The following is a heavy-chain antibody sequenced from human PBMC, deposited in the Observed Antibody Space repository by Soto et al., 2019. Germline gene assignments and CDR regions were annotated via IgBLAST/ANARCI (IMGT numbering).Heavy chain of an antibody. V-gene: IGHV2-5*02. D-gene: IGHD2-15*01. Sequence: QITLKESGPTLVKPTQTLTLTCTFSGFSLSTSGVGVGWIRQPPGKALEWLAVIFWDDDKRYSPSLKDRLTITTDTSKTQVVLTMTNMYPADAATYSCAHRGSCGGASCYDSWGQGTLVTVSS. CDR1: GFSLSTSGVG. CDR2: IFWDDDK. CDR3: AHRGSCGGASCYDS. J-gene: IGHJ5*01.